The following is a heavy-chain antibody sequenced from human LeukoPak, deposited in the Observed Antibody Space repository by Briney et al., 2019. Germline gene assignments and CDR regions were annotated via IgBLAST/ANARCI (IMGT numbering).Heavy chain of an antibody. CDR3: ARATMVRGWSYYYMDV. V-gene: IGHV1-69*05. CDR1: VGTFSSYA. CDR2: IIPIFGTA. D-gene: IGHD3-10*01. J-gene: IGHJ6*03. Sequence: SVKVSCKASVGTFSSYAISWVRQAPGQGLEWMGGIIPIFGTANYAQKFQGRVTITTDESTSTAYMELSSLRSEDTAVYYCARATMVRGWSYYYMDVWGKGTTVTVSS.